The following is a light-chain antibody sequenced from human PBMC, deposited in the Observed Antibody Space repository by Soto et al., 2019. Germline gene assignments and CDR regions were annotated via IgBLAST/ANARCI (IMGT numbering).Light chain of an antibody. CDR2: LEGSGSY. V-gene: IGLV4-60*02. CDR1: SGHSSYI. J-gene: IGLJ3*02. Sequence: QSVLTQSSSASASLGSSVKLTCTLSSGHSSYIIAWHQQQPGKAPRYLMKLEGSGSYNKGSGVPDRFSGSSSGADRYLTISTLQFEDEADYYCETWDSNTRGFGGGTKLTVL. CDR3: ETWDSNTRG.